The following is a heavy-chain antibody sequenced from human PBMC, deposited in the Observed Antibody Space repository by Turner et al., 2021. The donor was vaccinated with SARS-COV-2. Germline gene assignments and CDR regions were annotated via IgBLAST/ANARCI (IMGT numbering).Heavy chain of an antibody. D-gene: IGHD2-8*02. CDR2: LSGTGSST. CDR1: GFSFSSYA. V-gene: IGHV3-23*01. Sequence: EVQLLESGGDLIQPGGSLTLSCDASGFSFSSYATNWVRQAPGKGLEWISALSGTGSSTFYADSVRGRFTISRDNYKTTLYLQMNSLRVDDTAIYYCAKGGTGNYGVSDYWGQGTLVTVSA. J-gene: IGHJ4*02. CDR3: AKGGTGNYGVSDY.